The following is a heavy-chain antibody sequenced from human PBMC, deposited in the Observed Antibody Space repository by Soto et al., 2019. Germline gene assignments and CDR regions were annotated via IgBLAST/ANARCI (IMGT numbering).Heavy chain of an antibody. V-gene: IGHV1-24*01. CDR2: FDPEDGET. Sequence: ASVKVSCKVSGYTLTELSMHWVRQAPGKGLEWMGGFDPEDGETIYAQKFQGRVTMTEDTSTDTAYMELSSLRSEDTAVYYCATDIVRHSDRRGYPAYWGQRTLVPVSS. CDR3: ATDIVRHSDRRGYPAY. J-gene: IGHJ4*02. CDR1: GYTLTELS. D-gene: IGHD3-22*01.